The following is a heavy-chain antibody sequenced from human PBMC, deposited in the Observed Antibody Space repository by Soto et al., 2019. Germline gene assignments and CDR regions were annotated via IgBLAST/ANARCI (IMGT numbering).Heavy chain of an antibody. CDR2: IYYSGST. V-gene: IGHV4-59*08. CDR3: ARSGYSIIWFDP. J-gene: IGHJ5*02. CDR1: GGSISSYY. D-gene: IGHD6-13*01. Sequence: SETLSLTCTVSGGSISSYYWSWIRQPPGKGLEWIGYIYYSGSTNYNPSLKSRVTISVDTSKNQFSLKLSSVTAADTAVYYCARSGYSIIWFDPWGQGTLVTVSS.